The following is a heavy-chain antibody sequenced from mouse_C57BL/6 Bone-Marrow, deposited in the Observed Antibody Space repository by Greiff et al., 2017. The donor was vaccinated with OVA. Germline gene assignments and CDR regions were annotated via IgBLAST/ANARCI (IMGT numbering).Heavy chain of an antibody. V-gene: IGHV14-1*01. CDR2: IDPEDGDT. CDR1: GFNIKDYY. J-gene: IGHJ4*01. Sequence: EVQLQQSGAELVRPGASVKLSCTASGFNIKDYYMHWVKQRPEQGLEWIGRIDPEDGDTEYDPKFQGKATLTADTSSNTAYLQLSLLTSEDTAVYYCTYDYEGAMDYWGQGTSVTVSS. CDR3: TYDYEGAMDY. D-gene: IGHD2-4*01.